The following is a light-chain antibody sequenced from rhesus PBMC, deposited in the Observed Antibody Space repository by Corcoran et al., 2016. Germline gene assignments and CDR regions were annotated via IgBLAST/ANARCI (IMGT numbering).Light chain of an antibody. J-gene: IGKJ3*01. CDR3: QHYYDNPFT. Sequence: DIQMTQSQSALSASVGDKVTISCRASQNIYSNLAWYQQKPGNSPKLLSYVASSLQTGMPSRFRGSGSGTDFTLPISSLQPEDSAAYYCQHYYDNPFTFGPGTKLDIK. CDR1: QNIYSN. V-gene: IGKV1S12*01. CDR2: VAS.